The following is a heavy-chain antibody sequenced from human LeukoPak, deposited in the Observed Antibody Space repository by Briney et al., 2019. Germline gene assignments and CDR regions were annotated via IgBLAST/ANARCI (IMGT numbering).Heavy chain of an antibody. CDR2: ISAYSGNT. D-gene: IGHD2-2*01. CDR3: AILGYCSSTSCLDFGYYYYMDV. CDR1: GYTFTSYG. V-gene: IGHV1-18*01. J-gene: IGHJ6*03. Sequence: ASVKVSCKASGYTFTSYGITWVRQAPGQGLEWMGWISAYSGNTNYAQKIQGRVTMTTDTSTRTAYMELGSLRSDDTAVYYCAILGYCSSTSCLDFGYYYYMDVWGKGTTVTVSS.